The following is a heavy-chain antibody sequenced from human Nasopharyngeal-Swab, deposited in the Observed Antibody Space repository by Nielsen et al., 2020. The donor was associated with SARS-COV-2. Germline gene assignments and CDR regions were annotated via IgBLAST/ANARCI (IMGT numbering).Heavy chain of an antibody. CDR3: ARGDYYDSSGYS. CDR2: IYYSGST. D-gene: IGHD3-22*01. Sequence: SETLSLTCTVSGGSISSGGYYWSWIRQHPGKGLEWIGYIYYSGSTYYNPSLKSRVTISVDTSKNQFSLKLSSVAAADMAVYYCARGDYYDSSGYSWGQGTLVTVSS. V-gene: IGHV4-31*03. CDR1: GGSISSGGYY. J-gene: IGHJ4*02.